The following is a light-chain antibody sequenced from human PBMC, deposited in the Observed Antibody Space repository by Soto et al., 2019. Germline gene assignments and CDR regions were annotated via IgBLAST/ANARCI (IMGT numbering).Light chain of an antibody. J-gene: IGKJ5*01. Sequence: EVVLTQSPVTLSLSPGERATLSCRASQSFRGLLAWYQQKPGQAPRLLIYDAYNRATGIPPRFSGSGSGTDFTLTISSLEPXDSXXXXXXXRHXWPITFGQGTRLEIK. CDR2: DAY. V-gene: IGKV3-11*01. CDR1: QSFRGL. CDR3: XXRHXWPIT.